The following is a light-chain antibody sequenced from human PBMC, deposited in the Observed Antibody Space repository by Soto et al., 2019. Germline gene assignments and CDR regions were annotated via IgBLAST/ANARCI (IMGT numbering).Light chain of an antibody. CDR1: SSNIGSNT. CDR2: TND. J-gene: IGLJ1*01. V-gene: IGLV1-44*01. CDR3: AAWDDSLNGYV. Sequence: QLVLTQPPSASGTPGQRVTISCSGSSSNIGSNTVNWYQQLPGTAPKLLIYTNDQRPSGVPDRFSGSKSGTSASLAISGLQSEDEADYFCAAWDDSLNGYVFATGTKLTVL.